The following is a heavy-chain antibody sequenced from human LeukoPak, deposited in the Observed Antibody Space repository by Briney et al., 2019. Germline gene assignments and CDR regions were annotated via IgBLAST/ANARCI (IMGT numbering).Heavy chain of an antibody. V-gene: IGHV4-38-2*02. D-gene: IGHD1-26*01. CDR2: IYHSGST. J-gene: IGHJ3*02. CDR1: GYSISSGYY. Sequence: SETLSLTCTVSGYSISSGYYWGWIRQPPGKGLEWIGSIYHSGSTYYNPSLKSRVTISVDTSKNQFSLKLSSVTAADTAVYYCARVGHSGSYLYAFDIWGQGTMVTVSS. CDR3: ARVGHSGSYLYAFDI.